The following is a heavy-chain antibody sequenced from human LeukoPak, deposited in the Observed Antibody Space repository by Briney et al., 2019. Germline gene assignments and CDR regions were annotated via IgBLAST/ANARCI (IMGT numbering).Heavy chain of an antibody. CDR1: GGSISSGGYY. D-gene: IGHD5-18*01. CDR2: IYSSGST. V-gene: IGHV4-31*03. J-gene: IGHJ4*02. Sequence: SRTLSLTCTVSGGSISSGGYYWSWIRQPPGKGLEWIGYIYSSGSTYYNPSLKSRVTISLDTSKNQFSLKLSSVTAADTAVYYCARGIPLSRFDNWGQGTLVTVSS. CDR3: ARGIPLSRFDN.